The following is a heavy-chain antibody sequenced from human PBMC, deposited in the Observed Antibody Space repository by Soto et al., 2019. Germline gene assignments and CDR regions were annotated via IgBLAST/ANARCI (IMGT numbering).Heavy chain of an antibody. Sequence: QVQLVQSGAEVKKPGASVKVSCKASGYTFSTYAMHWVRQAPGQRLEWMGWINAGIGYPKYSQRFQGRVTITRDTSASTVYMEVSSLRAEDTAVYYCARVSIFWFGEFDYWGQGTLVTVSS. V-gene: IGHV1-3*01. D-gene: IGHD3-10*01. J-gene: IGHJ4*02. CDR2: INAGIGYP. CDR1: GYTFSTYA. CDR3: ARVSIFWFGEFDY.